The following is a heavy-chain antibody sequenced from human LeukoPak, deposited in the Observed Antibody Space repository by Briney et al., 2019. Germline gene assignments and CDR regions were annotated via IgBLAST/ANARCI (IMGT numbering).Heavy chain of an antibody. CDR3: AKGRTGSCYSSLGY. CDR1: EFTFGSYT. D-gene: IGHD2-15*01. CDR2: ICGGGGAT. Sequence: GGSLRLSCAASEFTFGSYTMAWVRQAPGKGLEWVSIICGGGGATYYADSVKGRFTISRDNSKNTLFLQMNSLRAEDTALYYCAKGRTGSCYSSLGYWGQGTLVTVSS. J-gene: IGHJ4*02. V-gene: IGHV3-23*01.